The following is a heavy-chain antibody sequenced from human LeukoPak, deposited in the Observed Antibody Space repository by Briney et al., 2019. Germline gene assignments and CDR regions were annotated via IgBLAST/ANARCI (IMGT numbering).Heavy chain of an antibody. V-gene: IGHV3-48*01. D-gene: IGHD1-26*01. CDR1: GFTFSSYS. CDR3: ARETGGSFGMDV. J-gene: IGHJ6*02. Sequence: PGGSLRLSCAASGFTFSSYSMNWVRQAPGKGLEWVSYISSSSSTIYYADSVKGRFTFSSDNSKNTLYLQMNSLRAEDTAVYYCARETGGSFGMDVWGQGTTVTVSS. CDR2: ISSSSSTI.